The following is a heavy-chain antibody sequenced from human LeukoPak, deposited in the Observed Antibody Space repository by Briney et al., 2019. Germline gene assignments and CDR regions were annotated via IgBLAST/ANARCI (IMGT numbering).Heavy chain of an antibody. J-gene: IGHJ4*02. CDR2: IYYSGST. Sequence: NTSETLSLTCTVSGGSISSYYWSWIRQPPGKGLEWIGYIYYSGSTNYNPPLKSRVTISVDTSKNQFSLKLSSVTAADTAVYYCARGEASDYGGIPDYWGQGTLVTVSS. V-gene: IGHV4-59*12. CDR1: GGSISSYY. D-gene: IGHD4-23*01. CDR3: ARGEASDYGGIPDY.